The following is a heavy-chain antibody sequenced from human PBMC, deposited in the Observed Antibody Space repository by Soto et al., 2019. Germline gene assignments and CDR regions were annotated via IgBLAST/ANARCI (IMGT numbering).Heavy chain of an antibody. V-gene: IGHV3-23*01. CDR3: AKDLDPSPNSYDSSGPRY. D-gene: IGHD3-22*01. CDR1: GFTFSSYA. CDR2: ISGSGGST. J-gene: IGHJ4*02. Sequence: EVQLLESGGGLVQPGGSLRLSWAASGFTFSSYAMSWVRQAPGKGLEWVSAISGSGGSTYYADSVKGRFTISRDNSKNTLYLQRNSLRAEDTAVYYCAKDLDPSPNSYDSSGPRYWGQGTLVTVSS.